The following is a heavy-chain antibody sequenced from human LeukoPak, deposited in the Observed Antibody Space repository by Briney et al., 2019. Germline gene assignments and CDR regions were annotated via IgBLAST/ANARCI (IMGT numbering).Heavy chain of an antibody. Sequence: GASVKVSCKASGYTFTSYGISWVRQAPGQGLEWMGWISAYNGNTNYAQKLQGRVTMTTDTSTSTAYMELRSLRPDDTAVYYCARDGITMIVVVISDAFDIWGQGTMVTVSS. D-gene: IGHD3-22*01. V-gene: IGHV1-18*01. CDR3: ARDGITMIVVVISDAFDI. CDR1: GYTFTSYG. CDR2: ISAYNGNT. J-gene: IGHJ3*02.